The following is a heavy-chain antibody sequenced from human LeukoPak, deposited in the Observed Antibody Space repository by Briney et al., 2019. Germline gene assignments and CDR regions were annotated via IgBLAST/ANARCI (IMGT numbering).Heavy chain of an antibody. CDR2: ISGSSTTI. CDR3: ARDVVPAAIDFDY. CDR1: AFTFSTYG. Sequence: GGSLRLSCAASAFTFSTYGMNWVRQAPGKGLEWVSYISGSSTTIYYADSVKGRFTISRDNAKNALYLQMNSLRVEDTAVYYCARDVVPAAIDFDYWGQGTLVTVSS. V-gene: IGHV3-48*01. D-gene: IGHD2-2*01. J-gene: IGHJ4*02.